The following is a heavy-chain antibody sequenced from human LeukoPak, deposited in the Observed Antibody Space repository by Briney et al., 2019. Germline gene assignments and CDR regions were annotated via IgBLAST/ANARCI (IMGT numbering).Heavy chain of an antibody. V-gene: IGHV3-23*01. D-gene: IGHD2-2*01. Sequence: GGSLRLSCAASGFTFSSYAMSWVRQAPGKGLEWVSAISGSGGSTYYADSVKGRFTISRDNAKNSLYLQMNSLRAEDTAVYYCVAVVVPAAYYYYGMDVWGQGTTVTVSS. CDR1: GFTFSSYA. CDR3: VAVVVPAAYYYYGMDV. CDR2: ISGSGGST. J-gene: IGHJ6*02.